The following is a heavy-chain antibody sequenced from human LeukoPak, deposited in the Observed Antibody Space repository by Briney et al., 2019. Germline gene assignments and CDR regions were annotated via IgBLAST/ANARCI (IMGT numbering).Heavy chain of an antibody. Sequence: ASVKVSCKASGYTFTGYYMHWVRQAPGQGLEWMGWINPNSGGTNYAQKFQGRVTMTRDTSISTAYMELSRLRSDDTAVYYCARGSSGYYLMALGIDIWGQGTMVTVSS. V-gene: IGHV1-2*02. J-gene: IGHJ3*02. CDR3: ARGSSGYYLMALGIDI. D-gene: IGHD3-22*01. CDR1: GYTFTGYY. CDR2: INPNSGGT.